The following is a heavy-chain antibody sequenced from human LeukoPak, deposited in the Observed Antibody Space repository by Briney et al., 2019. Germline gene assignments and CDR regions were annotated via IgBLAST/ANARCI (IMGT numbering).Heavy chain of an antibody. CDR1: GGSFSGYY. CDR2: INHSGSN. CDR3: ARAYSSGWVDY. V-gene: IGHV4-34*01. Sequence: SETLSLTCAVYGGSFSGYYWSWIRQPPGKGLEWIGEINHSGSNNYNPSLKSRVTISVDTSKNQFSLKLSSVTAADTAVYYCARAYSSGWVDYWGQGTLVTVSS. J-gene: IGHJ4*02. D-gene: IGHD6-19*01.